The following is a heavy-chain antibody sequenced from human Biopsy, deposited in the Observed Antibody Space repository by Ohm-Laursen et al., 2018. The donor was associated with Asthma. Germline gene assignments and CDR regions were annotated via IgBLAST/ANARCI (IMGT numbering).Heavy chain of an antibody. CDR2: FNPGNGNA. V-gene: IGHV1-3*01. CDR3: ARGDSSGWSHYYFDY. J-gene: IGHJ4*02. Sequence: SVKVSCKASGYSFATNAMHWVRQAPGQRPEWMGWFNPGNGNAKVSEKFQGRVSITRDTSANTAYLEVSSLTSEDTAVYYCARGDSSGWSHYYFDYWGQGTLVTVSS. D-gene: IGHD6-19*01. CDR1: GYSFATNA.